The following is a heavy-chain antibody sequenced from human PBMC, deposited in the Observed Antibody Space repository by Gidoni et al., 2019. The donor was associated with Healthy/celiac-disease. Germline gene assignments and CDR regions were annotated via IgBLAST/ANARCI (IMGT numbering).Heavy chain of an antibody. CDR1: GFTFSSSA. J-gene: IGHJ4*02. CDR2: ISGSCGST. V-gene: IGHV3-23*04. CDR3: AKCGPRFGGDGYHVDY. Sequence: EVQLVESGGGLVQPGGSLRLSCAASGFTFSSSAMSWVRQSPGKGLDWVSAISGSCGSTYYSDSVKGRFTISRDNSKNTLYLQMNSLRAEDTAVYYCAKCGPRFGGDGYHVDYWGQGTLVTVSS. D-gene: IGHD2-21*02.